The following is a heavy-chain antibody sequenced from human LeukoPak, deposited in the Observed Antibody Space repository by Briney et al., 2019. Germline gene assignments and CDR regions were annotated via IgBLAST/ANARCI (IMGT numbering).Heavy chain of an antibody. D-gene: IGHD4-11*01. CDR2: IRSKAYRGTT. J-gene: IGHJ4*02. V-gene: IGHV3-49*04. Sequence: GGSLRLSCTASGFTFGDYAMSWVRQAPGKGQEWVGFIRSKAYRGTTEYAASVKGRFTISRDDSKSITYLQMNSLKTEDTAVYYCTRDLGTVTSYYFDYWGQGTLVTVSS. CDR1: GFTFGDYA. CDR3: TRDLGTVTSYYFDY.